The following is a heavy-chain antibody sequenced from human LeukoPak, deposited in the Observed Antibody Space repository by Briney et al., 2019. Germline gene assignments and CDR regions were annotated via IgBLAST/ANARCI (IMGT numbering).Heavy chain of an antibody. Sequence: SETLSLTCAVYGGSFSGYYWSWIRQPPGKGLEWIGEINHSGSTNYNPSHKSRVTISVDTSKNQFSLKLSSVTAADTAVYYCARGLEWEVGAAAGTDWGQGTLVTVSS. CDR3: ARGLEWEVGAAAGTD. D-gene: IGHD6-13*01. J-gene: IGHJ4*02. V-gene: IGHV4-34*01. CDR1: GGSFSGYY. CDR2: INHSGST.